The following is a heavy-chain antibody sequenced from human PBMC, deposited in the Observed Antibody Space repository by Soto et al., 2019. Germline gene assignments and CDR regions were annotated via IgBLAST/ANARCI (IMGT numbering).Heavy chain of an antibody. J-gene: IGHJ4*02. Sequence: QVQLQQWGAGLLKTSETLSLTCAVYGGSFSGYYWSWIRQPPGKGLEWIGEINQSGNTKYNPSLKSRVTISVDTSTKQFSLKLSSVTAADTAVYYCGSPGHVDYWGQGTLVTVSS. V-gene: IGHV4-34*01. CDR2: INQSGNT. CDR3: GSPGHVDY. CDR1: GGSFSGYY.